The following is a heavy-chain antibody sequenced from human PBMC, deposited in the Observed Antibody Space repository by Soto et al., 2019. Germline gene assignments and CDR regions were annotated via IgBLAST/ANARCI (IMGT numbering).Heavy chain of an antibody. D-gene: IGHD6-19*01. J-gene: IGHJ4*02. CDR1: GGSVSGYY. CDR3: ARGRQWLDD. Sequence: QVQLQESGPGLVKPSETLSLTCTVSGGSVSGYYWSWIRQPPGKGREWIGYIYYSGSTNYNPSLKSRVTISVDTSKNQFSLKLSSVTAADTAVYYCARGRQWLDDWGQGTLVTVSS. V-gene: IGHV4-59*02. CDR2: IYYSGST.